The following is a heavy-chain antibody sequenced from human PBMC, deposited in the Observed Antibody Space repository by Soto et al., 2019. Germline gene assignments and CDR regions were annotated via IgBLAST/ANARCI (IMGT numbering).Heavy chain of an antibody. V-gene: IGHV3-15*01. D-gene: IGHD5-12*01. Sequence: GGSLRLSCAASGFTFSNYSMSWVRQAPGKGLEWVGRIKSKTDGGTTDYAAPVKGRFTISRDDSKNTLYLQMNSLKTEDTAVYYCTTERSGYDYGRWGQGTLVTVSS. CDR1: GFTFSNYS. CDR3: TTERSGYDYGR. CDR2: IKSKTDGGTT. J-gene: IGHJ4*02.